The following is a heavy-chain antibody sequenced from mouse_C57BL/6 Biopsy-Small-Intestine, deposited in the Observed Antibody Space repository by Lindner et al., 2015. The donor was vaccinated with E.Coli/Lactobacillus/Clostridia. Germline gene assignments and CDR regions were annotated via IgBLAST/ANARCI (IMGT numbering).Heavy chain of an antibody. D-gene: IGHD6-1*01. CDR3: ARDIAALFDY. CDR2: ISTYNGNT. J-gene: IGHJ4*01. Sequence: SVKVSCKASGYNFSTYGLSWVQQAPGQGLEWMGWISTYNGNTNYAQKLQGRVTMTTDTSTSTAYMELRSLRSDDTAVYYCARDIAALFDYWGQGTLVTVSS. CDR1: GYNFSTYG. V-gene: IGHV1-81*01.